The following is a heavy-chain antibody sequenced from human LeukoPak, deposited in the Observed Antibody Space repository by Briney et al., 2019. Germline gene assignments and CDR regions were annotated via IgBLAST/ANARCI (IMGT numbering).Heavy chain of an antibody. CDR2: IKQDGSDK. Sequence: PGGSLRLSCAASGITFSSYWMSWVRQAPGKGLEWVANIKQDGSDKYYVDSVKGRFTISRDNAKNSLYLQMNSLRVEDTAVYYCASLSSTRDHGWGKGTAVTVSS. CDR3: ASLSSTRDHG. D-gene: IGHD2-2*01. V-gene: IGHV3-7*01. CDR1: GITFSSYW. J-gene: IGHJ6*04.